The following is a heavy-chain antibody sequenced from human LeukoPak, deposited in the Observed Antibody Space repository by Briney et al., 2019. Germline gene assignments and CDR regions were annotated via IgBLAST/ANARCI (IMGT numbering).Heavy chain of an antibody. CDR2: VYQSGAN. J-gene: IGHJ6*03. CDR3: ARSRYGRTSTNYYMDV. Sequence: SETLSLTCIVSADAITSHFYWGWIRQPPGNGGKGREWIASVYQSGANYVNPSLKSRVTISVDTSNNQFSLKLSSVPAADTAVYDCARSRYGRTSTNYYMDVGGKGTTVTVSS. V-gene: IGHV4-38-2*02. CDR1: ADAITSHFY. D-gene: IGHD2-2*01.